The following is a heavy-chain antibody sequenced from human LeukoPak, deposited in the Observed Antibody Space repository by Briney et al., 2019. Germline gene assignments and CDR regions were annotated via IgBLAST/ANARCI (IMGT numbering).Heavy chain of an antibody. CDR2: IQNSALYRATI. CDR3: ARLISTFYYSMDV. D-gene: IGHD2/OR15-2a*01. V-gene: IGHV4-59*08. J-gene: IGHJ6*02. CDR1: GGSIGSFY. Sequence: PSETLSLTCAVSGGSIGSFYWTWLRQPPGKGLEWIGYIQNSALYRATIKSSPSLQSRVSLSIDTSKKQVSLTVNSVTAADTALYYCARLISTFYYSMDVWGPGTAVTVSS.